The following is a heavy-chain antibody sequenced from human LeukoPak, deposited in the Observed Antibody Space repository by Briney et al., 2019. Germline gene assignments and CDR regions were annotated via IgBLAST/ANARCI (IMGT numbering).Heavy chain of an antibody. D-gene: IGHD6-6*01. J-gene: IGHJ1*01. CDR2: ISSSNSTI. CDR3: ARSSDSSSLQYFQH. V-gene: IGHV3-48*04. CDR1: GFTFSSYS. Sequence: GGSLRLSCAASGFTFSSYSMNWVRQAPGKGLEWVSYISSSNSTIHYADSVKGRFTISRDNAKNSLYLQMNSLRAEDTAVYYCARSSDSSSLQYFQHWGQGTLVTVSS.